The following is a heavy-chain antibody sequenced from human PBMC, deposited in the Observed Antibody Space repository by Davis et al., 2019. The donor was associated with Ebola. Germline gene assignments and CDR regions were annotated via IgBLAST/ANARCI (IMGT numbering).Heavy chain of an antibody. CDR1: GFTFSSYG. CDR2: ISYDGTNG. D-gene: IGHD3-10*01. Sequence: GESLKISCAASGFTFSSYGVHWVRQAPGKGLEWVAVISYDGTNGYYADSVKGRFTISRDTSKNTVYLQMNSLRPEDTAIYYCAKDARHYRNFDYWGQGILVTISS. CDR3: AKDARHYRNFDY. J-gene: IGHJ4*02. V-gene: IGHV3-30*18.